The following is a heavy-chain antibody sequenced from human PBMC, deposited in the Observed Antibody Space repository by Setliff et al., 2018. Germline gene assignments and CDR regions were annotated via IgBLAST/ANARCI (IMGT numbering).Heavy chain of an antibody. CDR1: EFTFSSYW. V-gene: IGHV3-48*01. CDR2: ISSSSTTI. CDR3: ARSSAPIKCDYMDV. Sequence: GGSLRLSCAASEFTFSSYWMSWVRQAPGKGLEWLSYISSSSTTIYYADSVKGRFTVSRDNAKNSLYLQMNSLRADDAAVYYCARSSAPIKCDYMDVWGKGTTVTVSS. J-gene: IGHJ6*03. D-gene: IGHD2-2*02.